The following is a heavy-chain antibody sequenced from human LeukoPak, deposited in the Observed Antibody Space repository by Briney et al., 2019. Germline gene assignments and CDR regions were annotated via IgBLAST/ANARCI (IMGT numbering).Heavy chain of an antibody. CDR2: ISWNSGSI. D-gene: IGHD3-22*01. Sequence: PGGSLRLSCAASGFTFDDYAMHWVRQAPGKGLEWVSGISWNSGSIGYADSVKGRFTISRDNAKNSLYLQMNSLRAEDTALYYCAKGIDSSGYYFQGIDYWGQGTLVTVSS. CDR3: AKGIDSSGYYFQGIDY. CDR1: GFTFDDYA. J-gene: IGHJ4*02. V-gene: IGHV3-9*01.